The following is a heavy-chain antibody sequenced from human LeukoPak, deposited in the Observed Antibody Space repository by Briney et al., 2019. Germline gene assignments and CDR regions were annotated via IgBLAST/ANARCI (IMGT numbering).Heavy chain of an antibody. CDR1: GNSLRDTS. V-gene: IGHV1-24*01. J-gene: IGHJ4*02. D-gene: IGHD1-14*01. Sequence: ASVKVSCKVSGNSLRDTSIHWVRQAPGHWLEWMGGFEPEDGEPIFAQTFQGRLSMTEDTSTDTAHMELSSLTVEDTAVYYCATADKWEPLDYWGQGTLVTVSS. CDR3: ATADKWEPLDY. CDR2: FEPEDGEP.